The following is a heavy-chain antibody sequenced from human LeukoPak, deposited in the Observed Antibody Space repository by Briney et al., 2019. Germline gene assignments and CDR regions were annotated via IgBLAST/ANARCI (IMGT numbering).Heavy chain of an antibody. CDR1: GGIFSSYA. CDR3: ATTGYCSGGSCYGEYYYGMDV. Sequence: SVKVSCKASGGIFSSYAISWVRQAPGQGLEWMGGIIPIFGTANYAQKFQGRVTITADKSTSTAYMELSSLRSEDTAVYYCATTGYCSGGSCYGEYYYGMDVWGKGTTVTVSS. CDR2: IIPIFGTA. V-gene: IGHV1-69*06. J-gene: IGHJ6*04. D-gene: IGHD2-15*01.